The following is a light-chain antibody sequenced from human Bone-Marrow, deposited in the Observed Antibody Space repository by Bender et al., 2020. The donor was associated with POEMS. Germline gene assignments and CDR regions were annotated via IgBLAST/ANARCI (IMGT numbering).Light chain of an antibody. CDR1: NIGSKS. J-gene: IGLJ3*02. CDR3: QVWDSDSDHWV. V-gene: IGLV3-21*04. Sequence: SYVLTQPPSVSVAPGQTATITCGGNNIGSKSVQWHQQKPGQAPALVIYFDGDRPSGIPERFSGSNSGNTATLTISRVEAGDEADYYCQVWDSDSDHWVFGGGTQVSVL. CDR2: FDG.